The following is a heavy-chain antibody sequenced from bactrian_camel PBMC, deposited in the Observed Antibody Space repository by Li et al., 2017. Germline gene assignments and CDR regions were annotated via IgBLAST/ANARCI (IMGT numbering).Heavy chain of an antibody. CDR3: AAVPAYYNTYFKY. V-gene: IGHV3-1*01. Sequence: VQLVESGGGSVKAGETLRLSCLVSGFTFDDTDMGWYRQAPGKGLEWVSSDINRGSGGNDINYADSVKGRFTISRDNAEKTLYLQMDSLKPEDTAIYYCAAVPAYYNTYFKYWGQGTQVTVS. J-gene: IGHJ4*01. CDR1: GFTFDDTD. CDR2: NRGSGGNDI. D-gene: IGHD4*01.